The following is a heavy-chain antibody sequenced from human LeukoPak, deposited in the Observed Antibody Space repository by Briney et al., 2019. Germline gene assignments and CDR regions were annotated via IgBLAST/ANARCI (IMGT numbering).Heavy chain of an antibody. Sequence: PGGSLRLSCVASGFIFTNHHLHWVRQAPGKGPVWVSRVDTDGSNTDYADSVKGRFTISRDNAKNTLYLQMNSLGAEDTAVYYCARRINYYDSSGYYYVRYFDSWGQGTLVAVSS. CDR2: VDTDGSNT. V-gene: IGHV3-74*01. CDR1: GFIFTNHH. CDR3: ARRINYYDSSGYYYVRYFDS. J-gene: IGHJ4*02. D-gene: IGHD3-22*01.